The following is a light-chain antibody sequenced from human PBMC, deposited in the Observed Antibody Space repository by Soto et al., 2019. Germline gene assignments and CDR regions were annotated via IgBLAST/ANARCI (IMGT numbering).Light chain of an antibody. CDR2: AVS. CDR3: SSYTRSTTGVV. V-gene: IGLV2-14*01. Sequence: QSALTQPASVSGSPGQSITISCTGTSSDVGGYNLVSWYQQHPGKAPKLVIYAVSYRPSGISNRFSGSKSGNTASLTISGLQAEDEADYYCSSYTRSTTGVVFGGGTKVTVL. CDR1: SSDVGGYNL. J-gene: IGLJ2*01.